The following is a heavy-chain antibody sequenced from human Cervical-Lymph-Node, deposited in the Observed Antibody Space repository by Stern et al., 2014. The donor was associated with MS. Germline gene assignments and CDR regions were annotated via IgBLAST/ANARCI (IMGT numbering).Heavy chain of an antibody. D-gene: IGHD3-10*01. J-gene: IGHJ3*02. CDR1: GFTFSGRW. V-gene: IGHV3-7*01. CDR3: ARDRYFGAFDI. CDR2: IKDDGSDR. Sequence: EVQLVESGGGLVQPGGSLRLSCAASGFTFSGRWLTLVRQAPGKGLEWVASIKDDGSDRYYVDSVKGRFTISRDNAKTSLFLQMNGLRAEDTAVYYCARDRYFGAFDIWGQGTMVTVSS.